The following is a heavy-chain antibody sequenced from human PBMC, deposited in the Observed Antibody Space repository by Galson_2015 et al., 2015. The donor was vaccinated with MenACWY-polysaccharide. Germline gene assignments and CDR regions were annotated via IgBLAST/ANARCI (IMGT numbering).Heavy chain of an antibody. CDR1: GFSFSTYW. D-gene: IGHD2-15*01. Sequence: SLRLSCAASGFSFSTYWMHWVRHAPGKGLVWVSRINADGSATGYADSVRGRFTISRDNAKNTLYLEMNSLRAEDTAVYYCTKAGARYCSGSSCYFNWFDPWGQGTLVTVPS. CDR3: TKAGARYCSGSSCYFNWFDP. CDR2: INADGSAT. V-gene: IGHV3-74*01. J-gene: IGHJ5*02.